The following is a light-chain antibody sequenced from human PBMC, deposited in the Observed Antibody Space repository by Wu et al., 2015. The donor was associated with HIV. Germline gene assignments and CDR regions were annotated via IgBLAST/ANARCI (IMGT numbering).Light chain of an antibody. CDR2: LHP. Sequence: DIQMTQSPSSLSASVGDRVTITCRASQDISNYLNWYQQTPRETPLNSSSMLHPLYKVDVPSRFSGSGSGTHFTLTINNLQPEDFAMYYCQQSYSVPSLSFGPG. CDR3: QQSYSVPSLS. J-gene: IGKJ3*01. CDR1: QDISNY. V-gene: IGKV1-39*01.